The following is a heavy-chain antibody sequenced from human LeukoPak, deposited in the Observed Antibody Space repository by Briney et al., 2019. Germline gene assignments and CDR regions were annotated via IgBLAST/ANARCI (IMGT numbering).Heavy chain of an antibody. Sequence: GGSLRLSCAASGFTFSSYAMSWVRQAPGKGLEWVSAISGSGGSTYYADSVKGRFTISRDNSKNTLYLQMNSLRAEDTVVYYCAKTYYYDSSGYYGTVAEYFQHWGQGTLVTVSS. D-gene: IGHD3-22*01. CDR2: ISGSGGST. J-gene: IGHJ1*01. CDR1: GFTFSSYA. V-gene: IGHV3-23*01. CDR3: AKTYYYDSSGYYGTVAEYFQH.